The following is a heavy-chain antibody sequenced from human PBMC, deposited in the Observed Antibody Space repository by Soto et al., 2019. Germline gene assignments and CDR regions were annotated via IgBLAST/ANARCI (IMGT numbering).Heavy chain of an antibody. CDR2: INTYNGNT. Sequence: QVQLVQSGAEVKKPGASVKVSCKASGYNFTSYGISWVRQAPGQGLEWMGWINTYNGNTNSAQKFQGRVTMTTDTSTSIAYMGLRSLRSDDTAVYYCARDYSYGIFGYWGQGTLVTVSS. CDR1: GYNFTSYG. V-gene: IGHV1-18*01. CDR3: ARDYSYGIFGY. J-gene: IGHJ4*02. D-gene: IGHD5-18*01.